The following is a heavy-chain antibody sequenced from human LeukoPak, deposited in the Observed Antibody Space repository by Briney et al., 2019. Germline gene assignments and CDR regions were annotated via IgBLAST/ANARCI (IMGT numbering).Heavy chain of an antibody. CDR1: GFTVSSNY. CDR3: ARGYSVIPSGELIVPT. D-gene: IGHD3-16*02. J-gene: IGHJ4*02. Sequence: GGSLRLSCAASGFTVSSNYMSWVRQAPGKGLEWVSVIYSGGSTYYADSVKGRFTISRDNSKNTLYLQMNSLRAEDTAVYYCARGYSVIPSGELIVPTWGQGALVTVSS. CDR2: IYSGGST. V-gene: IGHV3-66*01.